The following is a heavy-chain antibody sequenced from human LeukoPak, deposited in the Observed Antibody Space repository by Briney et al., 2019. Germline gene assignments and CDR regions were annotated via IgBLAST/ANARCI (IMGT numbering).Heavy chain of an antibody. Sequence: PGGSLRLSCAASGFTFISYAMHWVRQAPGKGLEWVAVISYDGSNKYYGDSVKGRFTISRDNSKNTLYLQMNSLRAEDTAVYYCARTLAARYSGNRNAAYFDYWGQGTLVTVSS. V-gene: IGHV3-30*04. CDR2: ISYDGSNK. D-gene: IGHD1-26*01. CDR1: GFTFISYA. J-gene: IGHJ4*02. CDR3: ARTLAARYSGNRNAAYFDY.